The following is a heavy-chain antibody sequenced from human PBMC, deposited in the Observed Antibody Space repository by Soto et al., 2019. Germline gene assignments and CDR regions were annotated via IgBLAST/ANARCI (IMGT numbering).Heavy chain of an antibody. D-gene: IGHD3-9*01. J-gene: IGHJ3*02. CDR2: IYYSGST. CDR1: GGSISSYY. CDR3: ARGGFETLYDILTGYYFSDAFDI. Sequence: SETLSLTCTVSGGSISSYYWSWIRQPPGKGLEWIGYIYYSGSTNYNPSLKSRVTISVDTSKNQFSLKLSSVTAADTAVYYCARGGFETLYDILTGYYFSDAFDIWGQGTMVTVSS. V-gene: IGHV4-59*01.